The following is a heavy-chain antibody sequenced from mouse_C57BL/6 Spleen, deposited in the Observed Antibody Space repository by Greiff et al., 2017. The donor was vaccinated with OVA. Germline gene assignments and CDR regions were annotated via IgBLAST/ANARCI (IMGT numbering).Heavy chain of an antibody. V-gene: IGHV5-17*01. Sequence: EVKLMESGGGLVKPGGSLKLSCAASGFTFSDYGMHWVRQAPEKGLEWVAYISSGSSTIYYADTVKGRFTISRDNAKNTLFLQMTSLRSEDTAMDYCAYDYDGGFAYWGQGTLVTVSA. CDR3: AYDYDGGFAY. J-gene: IGHJ3*01. CDR1: GFTFSDYG. D-gene: IGHD2-4*01. CDR2: ISSGSSTI.